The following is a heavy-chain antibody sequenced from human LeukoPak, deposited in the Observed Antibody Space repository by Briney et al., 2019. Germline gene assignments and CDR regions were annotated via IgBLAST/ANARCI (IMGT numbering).Heavy chain of an antibody. D-gene: IGHD6-13*01. V-gene: IGHV1-18*01. CDR1: GYTFTSYG. J-gene: IGHJ5*02. CDR2: ISAYNGNT. Sequence: ASVKVSCKASGYTFTSYGISWVRQAPGQGLEWMGWISAYNGNTNYAQKLQGRVTMTTDTSTSTAYMELRSLRSDDTAVYYCARDPPYYSRSWYGFDPWGQGTLVTVSS. CDR3: ARDPPYYSRSWYGFDP.